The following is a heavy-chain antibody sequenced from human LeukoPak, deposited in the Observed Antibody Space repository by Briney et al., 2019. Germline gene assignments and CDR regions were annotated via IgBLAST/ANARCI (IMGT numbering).Heavy chain of an antibody. CDR2: ISTNSGGT. Sequence: ASVKVSCKASGYTFTGYYLHWVRQAHGQGLEWMGLISTNSGGTNYAQKFQGRVTMTRDTSISTAYMELSRLRSDDTAIYYCARAVGYSYYMDVWGNETTVTVSS. CDR1: GYTFTGYY. J-gene: IGHJ6*03. D-gene: IGHD5-18*01. V-gene: IGHV1-2*02. CDR3: ARAVGYSYYMDV.